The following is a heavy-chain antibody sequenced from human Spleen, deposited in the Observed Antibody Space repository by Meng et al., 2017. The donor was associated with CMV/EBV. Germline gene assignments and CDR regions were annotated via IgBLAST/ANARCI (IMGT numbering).Heavy chain of an antibody. Sequence: YAISWVRQAPGQGLEWMGWINPNSGGTNYAQKFQGRVTMTRDTSISTAYMELSRLRSDDTAVYYCARVLFSIYCSSTSCYSDWFDPWGQGTLVTVSS. J-gene: IGHJ5*02. V-gene: IGHV1-2*02. CDR1: YA. CDR3: ARVLFSIYCSSTSCYSDWFDP. D-gene: IGHD2-2*01. CDR2: INPNSGGT.